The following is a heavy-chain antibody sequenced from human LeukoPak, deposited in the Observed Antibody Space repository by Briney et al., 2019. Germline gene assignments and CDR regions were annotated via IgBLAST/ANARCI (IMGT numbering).Heavy chain of an antibody. CDR1: GFTFDSYA. CDR3: AKDRVIAAAANSDY. J-gene: IGHJ4*02. V-gene: IGHV3-23*01. Sequence: PGGSLRLSCAASGFTFDSYAMSWVRQAPGKGLEWVSAISGGGSGTYYADSVKGRFTISRDNSKNTLYLQMNSLRAEGTAVYYCAKDRVIAAAANSDYWGQGTLVTVSS. CDR2: ISGGGSGT. D-gene: IGHD6-13*01.